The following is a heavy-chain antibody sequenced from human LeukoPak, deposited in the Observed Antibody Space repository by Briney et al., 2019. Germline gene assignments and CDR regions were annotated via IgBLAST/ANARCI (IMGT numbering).Heavy chain of an antibody. D-gene: IGHD3-16*01. CDR3: ARYTSSPGEGMDV. CDR1: GLTVSSNY. Sequence: GGSLRLSCAASGLTVSSNYMSWVRQAPGKGLEWVSVIYSGGSTNYADSVKGRFTISRDNSKNTLYLQMNSLRVEDTAVYYCARYTSSPGEGMDVWGQGTTVTVSS. CDR2: IYSGGST. J-gene: IGHJ6*02. V-gene: IGHV3-66*01.